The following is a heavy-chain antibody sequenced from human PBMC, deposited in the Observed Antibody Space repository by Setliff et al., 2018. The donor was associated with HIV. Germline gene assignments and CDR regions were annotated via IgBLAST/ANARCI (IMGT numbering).Heavy chain of an antibody. D-gene: IGHD7-27*01. J-gene: IGHJ5*02. CDR2: IYPGNSDT. Sequence: GESLKISCKDSGYTFSNYCIAWVRQMPGKGLGWMGIIYPGNSDTTYSPSFQGQVTISADKSISTAYLQWSSLKASDTAMYYCARNWGAPNQFDPWGQGTLVTVSS. CDR3: ARNWGAPNQFDP. V-gene: IGHV5-51*01. CDR1: GYTFSNYC.